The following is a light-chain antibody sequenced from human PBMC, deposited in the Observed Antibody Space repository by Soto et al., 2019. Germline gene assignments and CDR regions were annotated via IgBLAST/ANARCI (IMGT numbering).Light chain of an antibody. CDR2: KAS. Sequence: DIQMTQSPSTLSASVGDRVTITCRASQSISSGLAWYQQKPGEAPKLLIYKASSLESGVPSRFSGSGSGTEFTLTITSLQPDDFATYYCQQYSSYSITFGQGTRLEIK. CDR1: QSISSG. J-gene: IGKJ5*01. CDR3: QQYSSYSIT. V-gene: IGKV1-5*03.